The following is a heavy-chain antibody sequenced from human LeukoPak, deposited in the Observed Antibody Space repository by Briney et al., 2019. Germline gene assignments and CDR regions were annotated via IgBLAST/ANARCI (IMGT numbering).Heavy chain of an antibody. V-gene: IGHV1-8*01. CDR3: ARGEDIVVVVAATPSWFDP. CDR1: GYTFTSYD. J-gene: IGHJ5*02. D-gene: IGHD2-15*01. Sequence: GASVKVSCKASGYTFTSYDINWVRQATGQGLEWMGWMNPNSGNTGYAQKFQGRVNMNRNTPISTAYMELSSLRSEETAVYYCARGEDIVVVVAATPSWFDPWGQGTLVTVSS. CDR2: MNPNSGNT.